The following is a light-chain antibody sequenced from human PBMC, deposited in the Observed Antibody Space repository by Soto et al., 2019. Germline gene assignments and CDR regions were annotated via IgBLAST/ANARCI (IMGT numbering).Light chain of an antibody. V-gene: IGLV2-8*01. CDR3: SSYAGVKTFVV. CDR2: EVN. CDR1: NSDIGTYIY. J-gene: IGLJ2*01. Sequence: QSALTQPPSASGSPGQSVTISCTGTNSDIGTYIYVSWYQQHPGKGPKLILYEVNKRPSGVPDRFSGSKSGNTASLTVSGLQTEDEADYYCSSYAGVKTFVVFGGGTKLTVL.